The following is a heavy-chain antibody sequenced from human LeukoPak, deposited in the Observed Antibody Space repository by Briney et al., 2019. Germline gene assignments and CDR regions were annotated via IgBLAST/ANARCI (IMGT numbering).Heavy chain of an antibody. CDR1: GGSISSYY. D-gene: IGHD3-10*01. CDR3: AVTMVRGVYDY. V-gene: IGHV4-59*01. Sequence: MSSETLSLTCTVSGGSISSYYWSWIRQPPGKGLEWIGYIYYSGSTNYNPSLKSRVTISVDTSKNQFSLKLSSVTAADTAVYYCAVTMVRGVYDYWGQGTLVTVSS. CDR2: IYYSGST. J-gene: IGHJ4*02.